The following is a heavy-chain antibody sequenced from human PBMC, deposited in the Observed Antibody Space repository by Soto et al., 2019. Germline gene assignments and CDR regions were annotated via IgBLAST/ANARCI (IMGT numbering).Heavy chain of an antibody. D-gene: IGHD5-18*01. CDR3: ARDTAMVTNPMDYYYGMDV. J-gene: IGHJ6*02. CDR1: GGSISSYY. V-gene: IGHV4-59*01. CDR2: IYYSGST. Sequence: SETLSLTCTVSGGSISSYYWSWIRQPPGKGLEWIGYIYYSGSTNYNPSLKSRVTISVDTSKNQFSLKLSSVTAADTAVYYCARDTAMVTNPMDYYYGMDVWGQGPTVTVSS.